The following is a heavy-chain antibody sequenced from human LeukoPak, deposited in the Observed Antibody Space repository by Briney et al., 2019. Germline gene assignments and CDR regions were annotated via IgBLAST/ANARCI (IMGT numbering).Heavy chain of an antibody. V-gene: IGHV1-8*02. CDR1: GYTFTGYY. CDR2: MKPYSGNT. J-gene: IGHJ4*02. D-gene: IGHD4-23*01. CDR3: ATELRWKDH. Sequence: ASVKVSCKASGYTFTGYYIHWVRQATGQGLEWMGYMKPYSGNTGYAQKFQGRVTMTRDTSISTAYMELSSLTSEDTAVYYCATELRWKDHWGQGTLVTVSS.